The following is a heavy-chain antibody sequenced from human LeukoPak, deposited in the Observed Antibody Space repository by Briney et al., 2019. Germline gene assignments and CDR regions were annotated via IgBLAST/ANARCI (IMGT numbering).Heavy chain of an antibody. D-gene: IGHD6-13*01. CDR3: ARSDSNSWGYYYYYYMDV. J-gene: IGHJ6*03. CDR1: GGSISSYY. V-gene: IGHV4-59*01. CDR2: IYYSGST. Sequence: PSETLSLTCTVSGGSISSYYWSWIRQPPGKGLEWIGYIYYSGSTNYNPSLKSRVTISVDTSKNQFSLKLSSVTAADTAVYYCARSDSNSWGYYYYYYMDVWGKGTTVTVSS.